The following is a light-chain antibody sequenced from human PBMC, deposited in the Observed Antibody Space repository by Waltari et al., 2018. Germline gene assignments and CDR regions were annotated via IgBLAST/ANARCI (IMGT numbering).Light chain of an antibody. CDR3: QQRSDWFT. J-gene: IGKJ3*01. CDR2: DAS. V-gene: IGKV3-11*01. CDR1: QSVSSA. Sequence: EIVLTQSPATLSLSPGERATLSCRASQSVSSALAWYQQKPGQSPRLLIYDASNRAAGIPARFSGSGSGTDFTLTISSLEPEDFAVYYCQQRSDWFTFGPVTKVDIK.